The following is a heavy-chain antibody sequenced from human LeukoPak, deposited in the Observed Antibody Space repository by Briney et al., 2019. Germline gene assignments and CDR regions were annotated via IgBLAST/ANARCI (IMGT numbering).Heavy chain of an antibody. V-gene: IGHV3-30*02. CDR2: IRYDGSNK. D-gene: IGHD1-26*01. CDR1: GFTFSSYG. J-gene: IGHJ4*02. CDR3: AYVLGSGSYILDY. Sequence: PGGSLRLSCAASGFTFSSYGMHWVRQAPGKGLEWVAFIRYDGSNKYYADSVKGRFTISRDNSKHTLYLQMNSLRAEDTAVYYCAYVLGSGSYILDYWGQGTLVTVSS.